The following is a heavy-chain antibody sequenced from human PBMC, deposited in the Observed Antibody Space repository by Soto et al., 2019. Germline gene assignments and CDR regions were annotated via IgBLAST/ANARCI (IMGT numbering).Heavy chain of an antibody. J-gene: IGHJ6*02. CDR1: GCSISSGCYY. CDR2: IYYSGST. V-gene: IGHV4-61*01. CDR3: ARAVAPYYYYGMDV. Sequence: SETLSLTCTVSGCSISSGCYYWSWIRQHPGKGLEWIGYIYYSGSTNYNPSLKSRVTISVDTSKNQFSLKLSSVTAADTAVYYCARAVAPYYYYGMDVWGQGTTVTVSS. D-gene: IGHD6-19*01.